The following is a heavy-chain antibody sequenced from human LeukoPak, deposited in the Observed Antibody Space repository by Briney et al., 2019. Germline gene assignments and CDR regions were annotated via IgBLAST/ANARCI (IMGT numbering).Heavy chain of an antibody. CDR3: ARDTGYCSGGSCYSGNY. Sequence: GGSLRLSCAASGFTFSDYSMNWVRQAPGKGLXXXXXXXSSGSYIYYADSVKGRFTISRDNATNSLYLQMNSLRAEDTAVYYCARDTGYCSGGSCYSGNYWGQGTLVTVSS. V-gene: IGHV3-21*01. CDR1: GFTFSDYS. D-gene: IGHD2-15*01. J-gene: IGHJ4*02. CDR2: XXSSGSYI.